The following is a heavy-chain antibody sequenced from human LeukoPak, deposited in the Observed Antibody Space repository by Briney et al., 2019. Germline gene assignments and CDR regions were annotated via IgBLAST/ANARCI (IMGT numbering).Heavy chain of an antibody. CDR3: AVTGSGTVTTWGIFDY. D-gene: IGHD4-17*01. CDR1: GYTFTSYY. CDR2: INPSGGST. V-gene: IGHV1-46*01. Sequence: ASVKVSCKASGYTFTSYYMHWARQAPGQGLEWMGIINPSGGSTSYAQKFQGRVTMTRDTSTSTVYMELSSLRSEDTAVYYCAVTGSGTVTTWGIFDYWGQGTLVTVSS. J-gene: IGHJ4*02.